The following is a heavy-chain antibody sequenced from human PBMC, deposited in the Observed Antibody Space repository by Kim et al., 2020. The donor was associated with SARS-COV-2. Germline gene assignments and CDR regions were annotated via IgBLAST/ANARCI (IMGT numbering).Heavy chain of an antibody. CDR2: INSSSSYI. CDR3: ARSQDYYDSSGYLYYFDY. D-gene: IGHD3-22*01. CDR1: GFTFSSYS. Sequence: GGSLRLSCAASGFTFSSYSMNWVRQAPGKGLEWVSSINSSSSYIYYADSVKGRFTISRDNAKNSLYLQMNSLRAEDTAVYYCARSQDYYDSSGYLYYFDYWGQGTLVTVSS. J-gene: IGHJ4*02. V-gene: IGHV3-21*01.